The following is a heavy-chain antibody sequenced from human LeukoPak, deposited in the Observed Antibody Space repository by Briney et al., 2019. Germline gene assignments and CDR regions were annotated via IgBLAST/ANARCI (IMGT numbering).Heavy chain of an antibody. CDR1: GYSISSGYY. CDR3: ARDPTYDSSGYFDY. V-gene: IGHV4-38-2*02. D-gene: IGHD3-22*01. Sequence: SETLSLTCTVSGYSISSGYYWGWIRQPPGKGLEWIGRIYTSGSTNYNPSLKSRVTMSVDTSKNQFSLKLSSVTAADTAVYYCARDPTYDSSGYFDYWGQGTLVTVSS. CDR2: IYTSGST. J-gene: IGHJ4*02.